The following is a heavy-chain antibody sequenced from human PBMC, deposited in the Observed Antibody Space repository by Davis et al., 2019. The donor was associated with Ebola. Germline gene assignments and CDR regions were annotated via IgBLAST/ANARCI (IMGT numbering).Heavy chain of an antibody. CDR3: ARGDSYYDPSGYYAGPEAPDH. V-gene: IGHV4-30-4*07. D-gene: IGHD3-22*01. CDR1: GGFVSSGGYS. J-gene: IGHJ4*02. Sequence: LRLSCAVSGGFVSSGGYSWSWIRQPPGKGLEWIGYYYYTGSTHYNPSLKNRVTISVDTSKNQFSLKLTSVTAADTAVYYCARGDSYYDPSGYYAGPEAPDHWGQGTLVSVSS. CDR2: YYYTGST.